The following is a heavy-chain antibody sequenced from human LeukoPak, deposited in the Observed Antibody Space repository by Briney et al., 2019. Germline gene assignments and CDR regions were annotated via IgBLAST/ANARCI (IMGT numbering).Heavy chain of an antibody. CDR1: GGSISSYY. Sequence: SETLSLTCTVSGGSISSYYWSWIRQPAGKGLEWNGRIYTSGSTNYNPSLKSRVTMSVDTSKNQFSLKLSSVTAADTAVYYCARDWESLTGYFSVNWFDPWGQGTLVTVSS. CDR3: ARDWESLTGYFSVNWFDP. D-gene: IGHD3-9*01. CDR2: IYTSGST. J-gene: IGHJ5*02. V-gene: IGHV4-4*07.